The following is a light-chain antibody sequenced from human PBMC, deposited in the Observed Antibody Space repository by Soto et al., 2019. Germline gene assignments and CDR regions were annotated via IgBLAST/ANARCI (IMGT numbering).Light chain of an antibody. J-gene: IGKJ1*01. CDR2: GAS. Sequence: EIVLTQSPGTLSLSPGERATLSCRASQSVSSSYLAWYQQKPGQAPRLLIYGASSRATGIPDRFSGSGSATNFTLTISRLEPEDVAVYSGQQYCSAPPETFGEGTKVEIK. V-gene: IGKV3-20*01. CDR3: QQYCSAPPET. CDR1: QSVSSSY.